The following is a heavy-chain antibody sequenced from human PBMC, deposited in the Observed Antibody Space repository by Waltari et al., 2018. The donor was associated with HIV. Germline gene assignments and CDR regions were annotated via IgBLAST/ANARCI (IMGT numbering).Heavy chain of an antibody. J-gene: IGHJ4*02. CDR1: GGSIPRNDFY. Sequence: QLHLQESGPGLVKPSETLALTCTVSGGSIPRNDFYWAWIRQPPGKGLEWIGLMYKSGTTDYNPSLKSRVSMSRDTSKNRFSLRLHSVTAADTAIYYCARRGDGFNQHARLDHWGPGTLVTVSS. D-gene: IGHD2-2*01. CDR3: ARRGDGFNQHARLDH. CDR2: MYKSGTT. V-gene: IGHV4-39*01.